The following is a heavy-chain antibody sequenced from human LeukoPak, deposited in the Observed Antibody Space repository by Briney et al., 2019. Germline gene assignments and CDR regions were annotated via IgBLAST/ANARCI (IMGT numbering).Heavy chain of an antibody. D-gene: IGHD1-1*01. Sequence: ASVKVSCKASGYTFTSYYMHWVRQAPGQGLEWMGIINPSGGSTSYAQKLQGRVTMTTEISTSTAYMELRSLRSDDTAVYYCARDQLSRGVWFDPWGQGTLVTVSS. CDR2: INPSGGST. CDR3: ARDQLSRGVWFDP. J-gene: IGHJ5*02. CDR1: GYTFTSYY. V-gene: IGHV1-46*01.